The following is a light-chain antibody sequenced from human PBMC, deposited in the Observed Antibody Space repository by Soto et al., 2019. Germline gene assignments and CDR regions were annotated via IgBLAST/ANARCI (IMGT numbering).Light chain of an antibody. CDR3: SSYTTSNTRQIV. CDR2: DVS. CDR1: SSYVGGYNY. V-gene: IGLV2-14*03. Sequence: QSSLAQPASASWSPGQSINISCTGTSSYVGGYNYVSWYQHHPGKAPKLIIYDVSNRPSGVSNPFSGSKSGNTASLTISGLQPEDEADYYCSSYTTSNTRQIVFGTGTKVPVL. J-gene: IGLJ1*01.